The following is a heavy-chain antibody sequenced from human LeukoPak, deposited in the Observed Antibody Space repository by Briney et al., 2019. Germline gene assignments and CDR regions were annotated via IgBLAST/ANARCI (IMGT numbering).Heavy chain of an antibody. CDR3: TKSDGYGLIRI. D-gene: IGHD3-10*01. V-gene: IGHV4-39*07. CDR2: IYYTGNT. J-gene: IGHJ3*02. Sequence: SETLSLTCSVSGDSIIGYYWGWIRQPPGKGLEWIGNIYYTGNTYYNSSLKSRVTISLDTSKNQFSLKVISMTAADTAAYYCTKSDGYGLIRICGRGTMVAVSS. CDR1: GDSIIGYY.